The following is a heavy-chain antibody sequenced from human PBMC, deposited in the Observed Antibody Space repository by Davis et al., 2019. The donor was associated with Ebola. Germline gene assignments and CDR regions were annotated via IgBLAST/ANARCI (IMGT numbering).Heavy chain of an antibody. V-gene: IGHV4-59*08. J-gene: IGHJ6*04. D-gene: IGHD4-17*01. Sequence: SETLSLTCTVSGGSISSYYWSWIRQPPGKGLEWIGYIYYSGNTYYNPSLKSRVTISLDTSKNQFSLKLNSVTAADTAVYYCARGWPSTVTTDYYGMDVWGKGTTVTVSS. CDR2: IYYSGNT. CDR3: ARGWPSTVTTDYYGMDV. CDR1: GGSISSYY.